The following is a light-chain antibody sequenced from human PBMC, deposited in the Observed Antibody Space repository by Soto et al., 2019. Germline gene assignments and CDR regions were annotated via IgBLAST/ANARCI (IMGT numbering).Light chain of an antibody. CDR1: QSVLYSSNNKNY. V-gene: IGKV4-1*01. CDR2: WAS. J-gene: IGKJ5*01. Sequence: DIVMTHSPDSLAVYLGERATINCKSSQSVLYSSNNKNYLAWYQQKPGQPPKLLIYWASTRESGVPDRFSGSGSGTDFTLTISSLQAEDVAVYFCQQYYSSPQTFGQGTLLE. CDR3: QQYYSSPQT.